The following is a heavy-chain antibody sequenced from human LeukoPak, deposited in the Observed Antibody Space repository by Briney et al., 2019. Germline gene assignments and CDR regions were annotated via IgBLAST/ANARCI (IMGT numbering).Heavy chain of an antibody. Sequence: PGGSLRLSCAASGFTSRSYWMHWLRQAPGKGLEWVSRINGDGSRTAYGDSVKGRFTISRDNAKNTLSLQMNSLRAEDTAVYYCARDPDLSGYSFFECRGQGTLVTVSS. CDR3: ARDPDLSGYSFFEC. V-gene: IGHV3-74*01. J-gene: IGHJ4*02. CDR1: GFTSRSYW. CDR2: INGDGSRT. D-gene: IGHD3-22*01.